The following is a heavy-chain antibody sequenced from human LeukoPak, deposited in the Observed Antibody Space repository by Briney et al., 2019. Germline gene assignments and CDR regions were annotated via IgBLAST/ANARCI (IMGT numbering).Heavy chain of an antibody. D-gene: IGHD2-15*01. CDR3: ARAATIDY. J-gene: IGHJ4*02. V-gene: IGHV1-2*02. Sequence: ALVKVSCKASGYTLTGYYMHWVRQAPGQGLEWMGWINPNSGGTNYAQKFQGRVAMTRDTSISTAYMELSRLRSDDTAVYYCARAATIDYWGQGTLVTVSS. CDR1: GYTLTGYY. CDR2: INPNSGGT.